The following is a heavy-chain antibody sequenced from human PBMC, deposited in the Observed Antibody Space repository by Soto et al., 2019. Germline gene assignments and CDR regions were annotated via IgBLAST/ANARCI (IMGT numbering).Heavy chain of an antibody. CDR2: ISCDGSNK. J-gene: IGHJ6*02. CDR1: GFTFSSYA. Sequence: QVQLVESGGGVVQPGRSLRLSCAASGFTFSSYAMHWVRQAPGKGLEWVAVISCDGSNKYYADSVKGRFTISRDNSKNTLYLQMNSLRAEDTAVYYCARVRDQLLFYYYYGMDVWGQGTTVTVSS. CDR3: ARVRDQLLFYYYYGMDV. V-gene: IGHV3-30-3*01. D-gene: IGHD2-2*01.